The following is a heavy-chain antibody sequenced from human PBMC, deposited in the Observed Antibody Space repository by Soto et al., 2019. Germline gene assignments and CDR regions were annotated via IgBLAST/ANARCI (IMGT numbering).Heavy chain of an antibody. Sequence: SETLSLTCTVSGGSVSSGSYYWSWIRQPPGKGLEWIGYIYYSGSTNYNPSLKSRVTISVDTSKNQFSLKLSSVTAADTAVYYCARGAYDILTGYYSWGQGTLVTVSS. CDR2: IYYSGST. CDR1: GGSVSSGSYY. J-gene: IGHJ4*02. D-gene: IGHD3-9*01. CDR3: ARGAYDILTGYYS. V-gene: IGHV4-61*01.